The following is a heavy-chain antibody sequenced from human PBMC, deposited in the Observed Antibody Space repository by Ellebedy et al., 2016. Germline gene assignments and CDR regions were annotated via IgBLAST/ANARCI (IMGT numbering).Heavy chain of an antibody. CDR1: GYTFTSYG. CDR3: AANIRFLENPHYYYYGMDV. Sequence: ASVKVSCKASGYTFTSYGISWVRQAPGQGLEWMGWISAYNGNTNYAQKLQGRVTMTTDTSTSTAYMELRSLRSDDTAVYYCAANIRFLENPHYYYYGMDVWGQGTTVTVSS. J-gene: IGHJ6*02. V-gene: IGHV1-18*01. CDR2: ISAYNGNT. D-gene: IGHD3-3*01.